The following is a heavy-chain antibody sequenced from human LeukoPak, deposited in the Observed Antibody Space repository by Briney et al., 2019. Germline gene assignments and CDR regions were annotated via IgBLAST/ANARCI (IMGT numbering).Heavy chain of an antibody. D-gene: IGHD3-10*01. V-gene: IGHV4-34*01. CDR1: GGSLRDHF. J-gene: IGHJ4*02. Sequence: PSETLSLTCVGDGGSLRDHFWSWIRQPPGKTLEWIGEVNYWGNTNYSPSLKSRVTISIDASTKQISLRLNSVSAADTAVYYCARDCYYGSGSYCYWGQGTLVSVPS. CDR3: ARDCYYGSGSYCY. CDR2: VNYWGNT.